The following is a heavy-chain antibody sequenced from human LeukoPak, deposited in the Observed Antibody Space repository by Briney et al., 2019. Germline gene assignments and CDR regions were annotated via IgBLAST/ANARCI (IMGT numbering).Heavy chain of an antibody. J-gene: IGHJ6*02. CDR3: ARRGYSYGRRDYYYGMDV. V-gene: IGHV4-59*01. CDR2: IYYSWST. CDR1: GGSISSYY. D-gene: IGHD5-18*01. Sequence: SETLSLTCSVSGGSISSYYWSWIRQPPGKGLEGRGYIYYSWSTNYNPSLKSRVTISVDTSKNQFSLKLSSVTAADTAVYYCARRGYSYGRRDYYYGMDVWGQGTTVTVSS.